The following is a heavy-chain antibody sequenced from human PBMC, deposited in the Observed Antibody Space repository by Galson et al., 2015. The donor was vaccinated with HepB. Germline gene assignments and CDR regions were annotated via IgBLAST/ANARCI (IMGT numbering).Heavy chain of an antibody. D-gene: IGHD5-18*01. J-gene: IGHJ4*02. Sequence: SETLSLTCSVSGGSINSYYWSWIRQSPEKGLQWIGYIHYSGSTNYNPSLKSRVTISVDTSKNQFSLKVNSVTAADTAVYYCARGVDTAMAVYYFEHWGQGTLVTVSS. CDR2: IHYSGST. V-gene: IGHV4-59*01. CDR3: ARGVDTAMAVYYFEH. CDR1: GGSINSYY.